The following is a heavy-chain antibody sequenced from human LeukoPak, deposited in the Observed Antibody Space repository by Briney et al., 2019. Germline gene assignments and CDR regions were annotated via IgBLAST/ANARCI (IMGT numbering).Heavy chain of an antibody. CDR1: GGSISSYY. CDR2: IYTSGST. J-gene: IGHJ4*02. D-gene: IGHD4-17*01. CDR3: ARGDYGDYDKSLYYFDY. V-gene: IGHV4-4*07. Sequence: SETLSLTCTVSGGSISSYYWSWIRQPAGKGLEWIGRIYTSGSTNYNPSLKSRVTMSVDTSKNQFSLKLSSVTAADTAVYYCARGDYGDYDKSLYYFDYWGQGTLVTVSS.